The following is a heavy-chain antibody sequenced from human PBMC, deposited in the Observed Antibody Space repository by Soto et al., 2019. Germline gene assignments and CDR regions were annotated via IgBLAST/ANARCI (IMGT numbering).Heavy chain of an antibody. V-gene: IGHV1-18*01. CDR3: ARVDAYNQPNFGY. CDR1: GYTFTGYT. Sequence: ASVKVYCKASGYTFTGYTVTWGRQDPGQGLEWMGWINPYNSNTNYAQKFQDRVTMTTDTSTSTAYMELRSLRSDDTAVYYCARVDAYNQPNFGYWGQGTLVTVSS. D-gene: IGHD1-1*01. CDR2: INPYNSNT. J-gene: IGHJ4*02.